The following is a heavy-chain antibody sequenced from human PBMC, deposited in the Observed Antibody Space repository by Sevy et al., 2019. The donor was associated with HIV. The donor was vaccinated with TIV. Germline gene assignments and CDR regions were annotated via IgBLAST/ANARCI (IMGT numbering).Heavy chain of an antibody. CDR3: ARVRHSSGYYFPLDY. CDR2: ISAYNGNT. J-gene: IGHJ4*02. D-gene: IGHD3-22*01. Sequence: ASVKVSCKASGYTFTSYGISWVRQAPGQGLEWMGWISAYNGNTNYAQKVQGRVTMTTDTSTSTAYMELRSLRSDDTAVYYCARVRHSSGYYFPLDYWGQGTLVTVSS. V-gene: IGHV1-18*04. CDR1: GYTFTSYG.